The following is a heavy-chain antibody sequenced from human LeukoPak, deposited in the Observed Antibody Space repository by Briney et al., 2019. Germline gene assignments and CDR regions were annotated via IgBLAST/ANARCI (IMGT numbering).Heavy chain of an antibody. D-gene: IGHD3-9*01. J-gene: IGHJ4*02. CDR3: ARGHYDVLAASYKWTPDY. V-gene: IGHV3-21*01. CDR2: ITSGGDYL. CDR1: GFTFNTFN. Sequence: GGSLGLSCAASGFTFNTFNMNWLPQAPGKGLEWGSSITSGGDYLYYADSVKGRFTTSRDNAKNSLSLQLNSLRVEDTAVYYCARGHYDVLAASYKWTPDYWGQGTLVTVSS.